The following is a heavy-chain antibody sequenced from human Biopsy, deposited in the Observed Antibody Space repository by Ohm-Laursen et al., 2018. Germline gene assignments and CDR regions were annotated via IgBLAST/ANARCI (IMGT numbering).Heavy chain of an antibody. V-gene: IGHV3-9*01. CDR2: IRRNSAII. J-gene: IGHJ6*02. CDR3: ARDRGGARYGMDV. CDR1: GFTFDDYG. D-gene: IGHD1-26*01. Sequence: SLRLSCAASGFTFDDYGMHWVRQPPGKGLEWVSGIRRNSAIIDYADSVRGRFTISRDNARRFLFLQMNNLRSEDTAFYYCARDRGGARYGMDVWGRGTTVPVS.